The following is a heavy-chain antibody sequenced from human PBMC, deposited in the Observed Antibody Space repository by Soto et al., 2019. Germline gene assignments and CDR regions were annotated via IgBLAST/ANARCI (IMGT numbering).Heavy chain of an antibody. CDR1: GYTFTSYG. CDR3: ARDFPAYTMIVVVNIDDAFDI. D-gene: IGHD3-22*01. V-gene: IGHV1-18*01. CDR2: ISAYNGNT. Sequence: GASVKVSCKASGYTFTSYGISWVRQAPGQGLEWMGWISAYNGNTNYAQKLQGGVTMTTDTSTSTAYMELRSLRSDDTAVYYCARDFPAYTMIVVVNIDDAFDIWGQGTMVTVSS. J-gene: IGHJ3*02.